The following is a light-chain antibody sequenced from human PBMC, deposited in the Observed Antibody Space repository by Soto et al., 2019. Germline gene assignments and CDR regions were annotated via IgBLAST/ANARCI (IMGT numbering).Light chain of an antibody. Sequence: EIVFPHSPGTPSLSPGERATLSCRASLTVSDNHLAWYQQKAGQAPRLVIYGASSRATGIPDRFSPSGFGTVFTFTISRREPEVFVVYYCQQYSTSPLTFRHGTKV. J-gene: IGKJ1*01. CDR2: GAS. CDR1: LTVSDNH. V-gene: IGKV3-20*01. CDR3: QQYSTSPLT.